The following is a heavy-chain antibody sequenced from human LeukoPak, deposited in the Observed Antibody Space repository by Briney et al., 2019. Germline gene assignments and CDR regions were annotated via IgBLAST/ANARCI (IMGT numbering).Heavy chain of an antibody. V-gene: IGHV1-46*01. J-gene: IGHJ5*02. CDR3: ARDRHVVVVAVTTYNWFDP. Sequence: ASVKVSCKASGYTFTSYYMHWVRQAPGQGLEWMGIINPSGGSTSYAQRFQGRVTMTRDTSTSTVYMELSSLRSEDTAVYYCARDRHVVVVAVTTYNWFDPWGQGTLVTVSS. D-gene: IGHD2-15*01. CDR1: GYTFTSYY. CDR2: INPSGGST.